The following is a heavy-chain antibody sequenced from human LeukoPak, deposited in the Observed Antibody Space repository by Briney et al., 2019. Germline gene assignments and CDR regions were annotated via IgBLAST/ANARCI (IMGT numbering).Heavy chain of an antibody. Sequence: PGGSLRLSCAASGFTFSSYSMNWVRQAPGKGLEWVSYISSSSSTIYYADSVKGRFTISRDNAKNSLYLQMNSLRDEDTAVYYCARAPVAATPYYYYGMDVWGQGTTVTVSS. CDR3: ARAPVAATPYYYYGMDV. CDR1: GFTFSSYS. CDR2: ISSSSSTI. V-gene: IGHV3-48*02. J-gene: IGHJ6*02. D-gene: IGHD2-15*01.